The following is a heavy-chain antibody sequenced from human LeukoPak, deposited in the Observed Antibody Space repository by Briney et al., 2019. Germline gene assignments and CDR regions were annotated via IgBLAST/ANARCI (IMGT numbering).Heavy chain of an antibody. V-gene: IGHV3-74*01. CDR1: GFTFSSYW. J-gene: IGHJ5*02. Sequence: GGSLRLSCAASGFTFSSYWMHWVRQAPGKGLAWVSRIDSYGSSTSFADSVKGRFTISRDNAKNTLYLQMNSLRAEDTAVYYCARGADTGYSSDSWGQGTLVTVSS. D-gene: IGHD6-19*01. CDR2: IDSYGSST. CDR3: ARGADTGYSSDS.